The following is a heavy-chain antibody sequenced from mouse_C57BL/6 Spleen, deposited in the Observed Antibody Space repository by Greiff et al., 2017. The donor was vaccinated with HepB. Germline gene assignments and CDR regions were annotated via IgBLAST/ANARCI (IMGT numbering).Heavy chain of an antibody. CDR3: ARHEDGNWDALAWFAY. D-gene: IGHD4-1*01. Sequence: VQLQESGAELVKPGASVKLSCKASGYTFTEYTIHWVKQRSGQGLEWIGWFYPGSGSIKYNEKFKDKATLTADKSSRTVYMELSRLTSEDSAVYFCARHEDGNWDALAWFAYWGQGTLVTVSA. J-gene: IGHJ3*01. CDR2: FYPGSGSI. V-gene: IGHV1-62-2*01. CDR1: GYTFTEYT.